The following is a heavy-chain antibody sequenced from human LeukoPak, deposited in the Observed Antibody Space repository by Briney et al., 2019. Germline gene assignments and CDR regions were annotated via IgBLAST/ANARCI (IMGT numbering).Heavy chain of an antibody. D-gene: IGHD3-10*01. CDR3: ARPLGTGAFGELS. Sequence: NPGGSLRLSCAASGFTFSDCYMSWIRQAPGKGLEWVSYISSSSSYTNYADSVKGRFTVSRDNAKNSLYLQMNSLRAEDTAVYYCARPLGTGAFGELSWGQGTLVTVSS. J-gene: IGHJ5*02. CDR1: GFTFSDCY. V-gene: IGHV3-11*06. CDR2: ISSSSSYT.